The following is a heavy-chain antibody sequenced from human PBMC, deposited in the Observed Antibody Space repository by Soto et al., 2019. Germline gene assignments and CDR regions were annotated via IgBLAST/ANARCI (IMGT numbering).Heavy chain of an antibody. CDR3: ARAGMVVKRVNWFDP. CDR1: GGSISSGGYY. D-gene: IGHD2-21*01. J-gene: IGHJ5*02. CDR2: IYYSGST. V-gene: IGHV4-31*03. Sequence: QVQLQESGPGLVKPSQTLSLTCTISGGSISSGGYYWSWIRQHPGKGLEWIGYIYYSGSTYYNPSLKSRVTISVDTSKNQFSLKLSSVTAADTAVYYCARAGMVVKRVNWFDPWGQGTLVTVSS.